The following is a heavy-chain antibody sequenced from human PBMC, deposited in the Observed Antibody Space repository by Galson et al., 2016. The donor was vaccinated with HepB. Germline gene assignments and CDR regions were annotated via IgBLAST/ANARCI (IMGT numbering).Heavy chain of an antibody. CDR1: GFTFSNHW. V-gene: IGHV3-74*01. J-gene: IGHJ4*02. CDR2: ISGDGRST. D-gene: IGHD3-3*01. CDR3: GKYEFDY. Sequence: SLRLSCAASGFTFSNHWMHWVRQAPGKGLVWVSRISGDGRSTHYADSLRGRFTVSRDNSKNMLYLQMSSLRAEDTAVYYCGKYEFDYWGQGTLVTVSS.